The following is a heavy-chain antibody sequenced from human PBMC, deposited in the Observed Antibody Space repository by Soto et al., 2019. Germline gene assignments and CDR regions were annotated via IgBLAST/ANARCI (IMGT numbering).Heavy chain of an antibody. CDR3: ARYVQVHTPAFVY. CDR1: GGTFNTYA. CDR2: ISPMFGAA. Sequence: VQLVQSGAEMKKPGSSVKVSCQSSGGTFNTYAMNWVRLAPGQGPEWMGDISPMFGAANYAPKFQGRGTITADESTGTSYMQLSSLTSEDTDLYFCARYVQVHTPAFVYWGQGTLVTVSS. J-gene: IGHJ4*02. D-gene: IGHD2-8*01. V-gene: IGHV1-69*19.